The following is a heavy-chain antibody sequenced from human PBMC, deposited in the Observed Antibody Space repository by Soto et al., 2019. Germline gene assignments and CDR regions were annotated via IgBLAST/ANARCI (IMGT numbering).Heavy chain of an antibody. CDR3: ARDLGVATTFDY. Sequence: ASVKVSCKASGYTFTSYAMHWVRQAPGQRLEWMGWINAGNGNTKYSQKFQGRVTITRDTSASTAYMELSSLRSEDTAVYYCARDLGVATTFDYWGQGTLVTVSS. CDR1: GYTFTSYA. CDR2: INAGNGNT. J-gene: IGHJ4*02. D-gene: IGHD2-15*01. V-gene: IGHV1-3*01.